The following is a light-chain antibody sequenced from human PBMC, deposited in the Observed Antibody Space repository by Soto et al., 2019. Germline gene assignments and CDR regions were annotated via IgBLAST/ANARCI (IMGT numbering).Light chain of an antibody. CDR3: QQSYSTPIT. CDR1: QSISSY. V-gene: IGKV1-39*01. J-gene: IGKJ5*01. CDR2: AAS. Sequence: DIQMTQSPSSLSASVGDRVTITCRASQSISSYLNWYQQKPGKAPKLLIYAASSLQSGVPSRFSGSESGTDFTLTISSLQPEDFATYYCQQSYSTPITFAQGTRLEIK.